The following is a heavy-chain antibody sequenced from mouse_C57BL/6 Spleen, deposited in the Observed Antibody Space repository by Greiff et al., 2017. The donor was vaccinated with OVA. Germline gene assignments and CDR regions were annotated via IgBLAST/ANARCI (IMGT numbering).Heavy chain of an antibody. V-gene: IGHV1-55*01. CDR3: ARAAAYYGSKEFAY. CDR1: GYTFTSYW. D-gene: IGHD1-1*02. Sequence: VQLQQPGAELVRPGASVKLSCKASGYTFTSYWITWVKQRPGQGLEWIGDIYPGSGSTNYNEKFKGKATLTVDTSSSTAYMQLSSLTSEDSAVYNCARAAAYYGSKEFAYWGQGTTLTVSS. J-gene: IGHJ2*01. CDR2: IYPGSGST.